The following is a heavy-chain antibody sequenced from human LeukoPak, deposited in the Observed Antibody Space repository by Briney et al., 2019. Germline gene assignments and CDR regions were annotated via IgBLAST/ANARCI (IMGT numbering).Heavy chain of an antibody. J-gene: IGHJ4*02. D-gene: IGHD6-6*01. CDR3: ARGVEYSSLDFDY. CDR2: INHSGST. Sequence: SETLSLTCAVYGGSFSGYYWSWIRQPPGKGLEWIGEINHSGSTNYNPSLKSRVTISVDTSKNQFSLKLSSVTAADTAVYYCARGVEYSSLDFDYWGQGTLVTVSS. V-gene: IGHV4-34*01. CDR1: GGSFSGYY.